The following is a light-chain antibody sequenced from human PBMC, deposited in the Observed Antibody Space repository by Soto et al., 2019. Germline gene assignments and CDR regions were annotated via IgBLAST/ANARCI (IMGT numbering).Light chain of an antibody. J-gene: IGKJ1*01. V-gene: IGKV2-24*01. CDR1: QSPVHTNGNTY. Sequence: DIVMTQTPLSSPVTLGQPASISCRSSQSPVHTNGNTYLTWLQQRPGQPPRLLNYQISNRFSGVPDRFSGSGAGTDFTLKISRVEAEDVVNYYCMQAAQFPWTFGQGTKVEIK. CDR3: MQAAQFPWT. CDR2: QIS.